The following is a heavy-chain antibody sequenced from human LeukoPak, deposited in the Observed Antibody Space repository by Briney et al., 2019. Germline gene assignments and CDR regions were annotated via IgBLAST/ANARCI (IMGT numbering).Heavy chain of an antibody. D-gene: IGHD3-10*02. V-gene: IGHV3-30*02. J-gene: IGHJ6*03. CDR1: GFTFRGYG. Sequence: GGSLRLSCAASGFTFRGYGMHWVRQAPGKGLEWVAFIRYDGSNKYYTGSVKGRFTISRDNAKNTIHLQMNSLRAEDTAVYYCAKGQTTFDYYYMNVWGKGTTVTVSS. CDR2: IRYDGSNK. CDR3: AKGQTTFDYYYMNV.